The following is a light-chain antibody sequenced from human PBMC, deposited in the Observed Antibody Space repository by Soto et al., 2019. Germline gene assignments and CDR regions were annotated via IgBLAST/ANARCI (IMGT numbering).Light chain of an antibody. J-gene: IGLJ2*01. CDR3: SSYRINTHVI. Sequence: QSALTQPASVSGSPGQSITISCTGTSSDVGGYEYVSWYQQHPGKAPQLMIYAVTNRPSGVSDRFSGSKSGNTASLTISGLQAEDEAVYYCSSYRINTHVIFGGGTKLTVL. V-gene: IGLV2-14*01. CDR1: SSDVGGYEY. CDR2: AVT.